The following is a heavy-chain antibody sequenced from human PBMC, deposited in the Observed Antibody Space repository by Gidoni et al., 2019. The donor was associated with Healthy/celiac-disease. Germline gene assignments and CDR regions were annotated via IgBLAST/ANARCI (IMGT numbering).Heavy chain of an antibody. Sequence: QVQLQQGGAGLLKPSETLSPTGAGDGGSCSGDYWSWTRQPPGKGLAWVGELNHSGSTNYNPSLKSRVTISVDTSKNQFSLKLSSVTAADTAVYYCARGRPSGQWLVLRSFDPWGQGTLVTVSS. J-gene: IGHJ5*02. CDR3: ARGRPSGQWLVLRSFDP. V-gene: IGHV4-34*01. CDR1: GGSCSGDY. D-gene: IGHD6-19*01. CDR2: LNHSGST.